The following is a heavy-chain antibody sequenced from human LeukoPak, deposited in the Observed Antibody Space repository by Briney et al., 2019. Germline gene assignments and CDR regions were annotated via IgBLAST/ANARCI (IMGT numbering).Heavy chain of an antibody. D-gene: IGHD6-13*01. CDR2: ICYSGST. Sequence: PSETLSLTCTVSGGSISSYCWSWIRQPPGKGLESIGYICYSGSTNYNPSLESRVTISVDTSKNHFSLNLTTVTAADTAVYYCARGSSRPDYWGQGTLVTVSS. V-gene: IGHV4-59*01. CDR1: GGSISSYC. J-gene: IGHJ4*02. CDR3: ARGSSRPDY.